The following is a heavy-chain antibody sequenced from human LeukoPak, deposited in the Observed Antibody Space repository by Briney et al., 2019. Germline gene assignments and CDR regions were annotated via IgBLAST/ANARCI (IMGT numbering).Heavy chain of an antibody. D-gene: IGHD3-10*01. CDR1: GGSFSGYY. Sequence: SETLCLTCAVYGGSFSGYYLSWIRQPPGKGLEWIGEINHSGSTNYNPSLKSRVTISVDRSKNQFSLKLSSVTAADTAVYYCARGGTMVRGVIIPKNYYYRMDVWGKGTTVTVSS. J-gene: IGHJ6*04. CDR3: ARGGTMVRGVIIPKNYYYRMDV. V-gene: IGHV4-34*01. CDR2: INHSGST.